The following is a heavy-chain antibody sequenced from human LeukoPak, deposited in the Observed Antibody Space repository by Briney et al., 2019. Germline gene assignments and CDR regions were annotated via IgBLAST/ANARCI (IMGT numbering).Heavy chain of an antibody. Sequence: GASVKVACQASGYTFPRYGISWVRQAPGQGLECMGWISAYNGNTNYAQKLQGRVTMTTDTSTSTAYMELRSLRSDDTAVYYCAREHGDYVRYFDLWGRGTLVTVSS. CDR3: AREHGDYVRYFDL. CDR2: ISAYNGNT. J-gene: IGHJ2*01. V-gene: IGHV1-18*04. D-gene: IGHD4-17*01. CDR1: GYTFPRYG.